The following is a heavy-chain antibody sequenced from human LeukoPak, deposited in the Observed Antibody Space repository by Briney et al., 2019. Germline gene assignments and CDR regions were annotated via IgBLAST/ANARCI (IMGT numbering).Heavy chain of an antibody. V-gene: IGHV3-11*05. CDR2: ISSSSTHT. J-gene: IGHJ3*02. CDR1: GFTFSDYY. CDR3: AREQQLVRGAFDI. Sequence: GGSLRLSCAASGFTFSDYYMSWIRQAPGKGLEWLSYISSSSTHTNYADSVKGRFTVSRDNAKNSLYLQMNSLRAEDTAVYYCAREQQLVRGAFDIWGQGTMVTVSS. D-gene: IGHD6-13*01.